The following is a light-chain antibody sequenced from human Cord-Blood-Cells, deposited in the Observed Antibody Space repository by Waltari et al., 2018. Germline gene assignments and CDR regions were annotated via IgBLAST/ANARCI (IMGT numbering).Light chain of an antibody. CDR3: QAWDSSTVV. V-gene: IGLV3-1*01. J-gene: IGLJ2*01. Sequence: SYELTQPPSVSVSPGQTASITCSGGKLGDKYACWYQQKQGQSPVLVIYQDSKRYSGIPERFSGSNCGNTATLTISGTQAMDEADYYCQAWDSSTVVFGGGTKLTV. CDR1: KLGDKY. CDR2: QDS.